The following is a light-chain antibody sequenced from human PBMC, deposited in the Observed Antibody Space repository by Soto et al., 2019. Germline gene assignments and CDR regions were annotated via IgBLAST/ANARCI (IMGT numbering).Light chain of an antibody. J-gene: IGKJ1*01. CDR1: QSISSY. CDR3: QQSYTTPVT. Sequence: DIQMTQSPSSLSASVGDRVTITCRASQSISSYLNWYQQKPGKAPNLLIYAASTLQGGVQSRFSGSGSGTDFTLTISSLQPEDFATYYCQQSYTTPVTFGQGTKVEIK. V-gene: IGKV1-39*01. CDR2: AAS.